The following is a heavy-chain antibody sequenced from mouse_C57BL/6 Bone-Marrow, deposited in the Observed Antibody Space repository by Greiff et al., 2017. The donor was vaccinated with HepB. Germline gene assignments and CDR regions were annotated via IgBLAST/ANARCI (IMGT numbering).Heavy chain of an antibody. V-gene: IGHV1-81*01. D-gene: IGHD1-1*02. CDR3: ARRGYFFDY. CDR1: GYTFTSYG. Sequence: VKLVESGAKLARPGASVKLSCKASGYTFTSYGISWVKQRTGQGLEWIGEIYPRSGNTYYNEKFKGKATLTADKSSSTAYMELRSLTSEDSAVYFCARRGYFFDYWGQGTTLTVSS. CDR2: IYPRSGNT. J-gene: IGHJ2*01.